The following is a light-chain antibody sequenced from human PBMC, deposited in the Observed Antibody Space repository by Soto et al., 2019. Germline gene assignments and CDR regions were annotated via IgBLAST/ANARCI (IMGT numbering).Light chain of an antibody. V-gene: IGKV1-5*03. CDR2: KAS. CDR1: QSISSW. J-gene: IGKJ1*01. CDR3: QQYNSYSRT. Sequence: DIQMTQSPSTLSASVGDRVTITCRASQSISSWLAWYQQKPGKAPKLLIYKASSLESGVPSRFSGSGSGTEFTLTISSPQSDDYGTYYCQQYNSYSRTFGQGTKVEIK.